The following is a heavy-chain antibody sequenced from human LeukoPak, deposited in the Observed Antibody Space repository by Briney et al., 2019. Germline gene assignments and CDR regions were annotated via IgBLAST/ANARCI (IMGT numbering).Heavy chain of an antibody. CDR1: GSTFTGYY. V-gene: IGHV1-2*02. CDR2: INPNSGGT. J-gene: IGHJ4*02. Sequence: ASVKVSCKASGSTFTGYYMHWVRQAPGQGLEWMGWINPNSGGTNYAQKFQGRVTMTRDTSISTAYMELSRLRSDDTAVYYCARDAYYDFWSGYSSRYDYWGQGTLVTVSS. CDR3: ARDAYYDFWSGYSSRYDY. D-gene: IGHD3-3*01.